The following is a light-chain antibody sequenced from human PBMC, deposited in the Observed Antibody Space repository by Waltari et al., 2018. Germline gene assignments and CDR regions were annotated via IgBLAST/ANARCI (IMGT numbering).Light chain of an antibody. CDR1: QTVRTTY. CDR2: GAS. V-gene: IGKV3-20*01. Sequence: IVLTQSPGTLSLSPGARATLSCRASQTVRTTYLAWYQQKPGQAPTLLIYGASRRATGIPDRFSGSGSGTDFSLTISSLEPEDFAVYYCQQYDISPLTFGGGTKVEIK. J-gene: IGKJ4*01. CDR3: QQYDISPLT.